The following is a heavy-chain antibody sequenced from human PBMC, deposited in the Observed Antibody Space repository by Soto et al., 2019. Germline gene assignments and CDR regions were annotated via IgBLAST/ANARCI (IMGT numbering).Heavy chain of an antibody. V-gene: IGHV4-59*08. D-gene: IGHD2-15*01. CDR3: ARPWGSAADF. CDR1: GGSISSYY. J-gene: IGHJ4*02. CDR2: IYYSGST. Sequence: QVQLQESGPGLVKPSETLSVTCTVSGGSISSYYWNWIRQPLGKGLEWIGYIYYSGSTNYNPSLQSRVTISVDTSKNQFSLKLSSVTAADTAVYYCARPWGSAADFWGQGTLVTVSS.